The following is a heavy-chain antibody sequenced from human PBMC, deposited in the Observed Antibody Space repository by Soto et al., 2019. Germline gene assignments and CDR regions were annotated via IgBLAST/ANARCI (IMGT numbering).Heavy chain of an antibody. D-gene: IGHD3-3*01. CDR2: ISGSDGST. J-gene: IGHJ4*02. CDR3: AKDYDFWSGYYTSFDY. CDR1: GFTLRNYV. V-gene: IGHV3-23*01. Sequence: EVHLLESGGGLVPPGGSLRLSCAASGFTLRNYVMNWVRQAPGKGLEWVSAISGSDGSTYYADSVRGRFTISRDNSKNTLYLQMNSLRAEDTAVYYCAKDYDFWSGYYTSFDYWGQGTLVTVSS.